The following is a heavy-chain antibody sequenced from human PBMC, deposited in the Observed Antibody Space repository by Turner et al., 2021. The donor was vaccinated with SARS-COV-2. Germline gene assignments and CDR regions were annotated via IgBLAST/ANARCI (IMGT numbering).Heavy chain of an antibody. D-gene: IGHD3-22*01. CDR1: GFTFSGHS. CDR2: ISSSSNYI. V-gene: IGHV3-21*01. Sequence: EVQLVESGGGLVKPGGSLRLSCAASGFTFSGHSMNWVRQAPGKGLEWVSSISSSSNYIYYADSVKGRFTISRDNAKNSLYLQMNSLRAEDTAVYYCARGTYYYDSSVYSGTNWFDPWGQGTLVTVSS. CDR3: ARGTYYYDSSVYSGTNWFDP. J-gene: IGHJ5*02.